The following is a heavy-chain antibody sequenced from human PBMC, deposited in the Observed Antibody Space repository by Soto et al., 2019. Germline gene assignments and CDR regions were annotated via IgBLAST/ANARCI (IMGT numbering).Heavy chain of an antibody. CDR2: IIPIFGTA. CDR1: GGTFSSYA. D-gene: IGHD6-13*01. Sequence: QVQLVQSGAEVKKPGSSVKVSCKASGGTFSSYAISWVRQAPGQGLEWMGGIIPIFGTANYAQKFQGRVTITANESPETDYLALRHVCSEDRDEYYCARALTPPPLAAAAPQTDYYYVGMDLGGQGTTVTVSS. V-gene: IGHV1-69*01. CDR3: ARALTPPPLAAAAPQTDYYYVGMDL. J-gene: IGHJ6*02.